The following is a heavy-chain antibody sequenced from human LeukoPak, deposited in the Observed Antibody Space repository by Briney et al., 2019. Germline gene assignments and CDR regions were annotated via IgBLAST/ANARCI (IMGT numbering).Heavy chain of an antibody. CDR3: ARDVSHRHLDY. D-gene: IGHD2/OR15-2a*01. CDR1: GLTVSITY. V-gene: IGHV3-66*01. CDR2: IYPDGTT. J-gene: IGHJ4*02. Sequence: GGSLRLSCTVSGLTVSITYMTWVRQAPGKGLEWVSVIYPDGTTYYADSVRGRFTMSRDIVKRTLYLQMNSLRVDDTAVYYCARDVSHRHLDYWGRGTLVTVSS.